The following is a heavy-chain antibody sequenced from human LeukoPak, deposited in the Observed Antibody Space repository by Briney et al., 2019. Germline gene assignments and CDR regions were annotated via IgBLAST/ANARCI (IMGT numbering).Heavy chain of an antibody. Sequence: SETLSLTCTVSGGSISSYYWSWIRQPAGKGLEWIGRIYTSGSTNYNPSLKSRVTMSVDTSKNQFSLKLSSVTAADTAVYYCARDQNLGYCSSTSCYYYYYMDVWGKGTTVTISS. J-gene: IGHJ6*03. D-gene: IGHD2-2*01. CDR3: ARDQNLGYCSSTSCYYYYYMDV. CDR2: IYTSGST. CDR1: GGSISSYY. V-gene: IGHV4-4*07.